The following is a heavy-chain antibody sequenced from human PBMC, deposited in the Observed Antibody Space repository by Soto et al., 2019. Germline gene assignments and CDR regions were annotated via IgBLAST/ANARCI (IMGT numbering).Heavy chain of an antibody. CDR1: GFTFSNYV. J-gene: IGHJ4*02. V-gene: IGHV3-23*01. D-gene: IGHD6-19*01. CDR2: IRLSVSDT. Sequence: EVQLLESGGGLVQPGGSLRLSCAASGFTFSNYVMTWLRQAPGKGLEWVSSIRLSVSDTFYADSVKGRFTVSRDNSKNTLFLQMNSLRAEDKAVYYCAKTDKFNCESSGWANRFDYWGQGTLVTVSS. CDR3: AKTDKFNCESSGWANRFDY.